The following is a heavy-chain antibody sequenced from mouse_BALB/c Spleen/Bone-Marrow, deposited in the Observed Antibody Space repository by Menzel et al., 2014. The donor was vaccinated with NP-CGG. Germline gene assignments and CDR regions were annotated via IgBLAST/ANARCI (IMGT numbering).Heavy chain of an antibody. CDR1: GYTFTDCA. Sequence: VQLQQSGPELVRPGVSVKISCKGSGYTFTDCAMHWVKQSHAKSLEWIGVISTYSGNTNYNQKFKGKATMTVDKSSSTAYMELARLTSEDSAIYYCARGIYYDSTWFAYWGQGTLVTVSA. J-gene: IGHJ3*01. CDR3: ARGIYYDSTWFAY. V-gene: IGHV1-67*01. D-gene: IGHD2-4*01. CDR2: ISTYSGNT.